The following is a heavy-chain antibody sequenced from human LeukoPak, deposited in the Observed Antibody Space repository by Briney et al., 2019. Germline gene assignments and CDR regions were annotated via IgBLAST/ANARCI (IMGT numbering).Heavy chain of an antibody. CDR3: ATNAGQWLVPFDY. CDR2: IIGTGGST. CDR1: GFTFSRHD. Sequence: GGSLRLSCAASGFTFSRHDMTWVRQTPGKGLGWVSVIIGTGGSTYYASSVKRRLTISRANSTNTLYLQMNSLRAEATAVYYCATNAGQWLVPFDYWGLGTLVTVSS. V-gene: IGHV3-23*01. D-gene: IGHD6-19*01. J-gene: IGHJ4*01.